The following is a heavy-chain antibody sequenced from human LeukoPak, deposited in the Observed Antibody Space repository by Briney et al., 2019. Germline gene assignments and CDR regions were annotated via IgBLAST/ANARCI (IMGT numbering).Heavy chain of an antibody. CDR3: AREDGDYVNWYFDL. J-gene: IGHJ2*01. D-gene: IGHD4-17*01. Sequence: SETLSLTCTVSGVSISTYYWSWIRQPAGKGLEWVGRIYTSGSTNYNPSLKSRVTMSVDMSNNRLSLKLSSVTAADTAVYYCAREDGDYVNWYFDLWGRGTLVTVSS. CDR1: GVSISTYY. V-gene: IGHV4-4*07. CDR2: IYTSGST.